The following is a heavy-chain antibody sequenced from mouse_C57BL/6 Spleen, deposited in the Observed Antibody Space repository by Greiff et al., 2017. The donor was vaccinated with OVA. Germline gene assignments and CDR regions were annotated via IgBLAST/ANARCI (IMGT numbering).Heavy chain of an antibody. V-gene: IGHV7-3*01. D-gene: IGHD4-1*01. CDR1: GFTFTDYY. CDR2: IRNKANGYTT. Sequence: EVMLVESGGGLVQPGGSLSLSCAASGFTFTDYYMSWVRQPPGKALEWLGFIRNKANGYTTEYSASVKGRFTISRDNSQSILYLQMNALRAEDSATYYCARSNWDGAMDYWGQGTSVTVSS. J-gene: IGHJ4*01. CDR3: ARSNWDGAMDY.